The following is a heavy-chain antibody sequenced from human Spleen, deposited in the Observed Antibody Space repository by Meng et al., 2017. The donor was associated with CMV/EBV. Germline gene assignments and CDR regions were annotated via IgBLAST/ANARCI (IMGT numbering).Heavy chain of an antibody. D-gene: IGHD5-18*01. V-gene: IGHV1-69*05. CDR1: GGIFISNA. CDR3: ARETLLWIPANWFDP. Sequence: QLVQYAGGVKEPGGWAKVSCQAAGGIFISNAISWVRQAPGQRLEWMRGIMPIFGTANYEQKLQGRGIMTTDKYTSTAYMELRSLRSDDKAVYYCARETLLWIPANWFDPWGQGTLVTVSS. CDR2: IMPIFGTA. J-gene: IGHJ5*02.